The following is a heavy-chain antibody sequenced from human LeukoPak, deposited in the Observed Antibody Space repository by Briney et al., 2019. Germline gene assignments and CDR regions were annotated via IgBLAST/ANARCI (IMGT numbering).Heavy chain of an antibody. CDR3: AREDYDYVWGSYRYVGTDY. CDR2: IKQDGSEK. Sequence: GGSLRLSCAASGFTFSSYWMSWVRQAPGKGLEWAANIKQDGSEKYYVDSVKGRFTISRDNAKNSLYLQMNSLRAEDTAVYYCAREDYDYVWGSYRYVGTDYWGQGTLVTVSS. CDR1: GFTFSSYW. D-gene: IGHD3-16*02. J-gene: IGHJ4*02. V-gene: IGHV3-7*03.